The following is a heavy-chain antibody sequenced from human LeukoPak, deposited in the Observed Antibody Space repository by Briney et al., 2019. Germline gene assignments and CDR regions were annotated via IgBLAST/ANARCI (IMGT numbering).Heavy chain of an antibody. CDR2: IKQDGSEK. D-gene: IGHD3-16*01. V-gene: IGHV3-7*03. J-gene: IGHJ4*02. Sequence: GGSLRLPCVASGFSFSSYWMSWVRQAPGKGLEWVANIKQDGSEKHYVDSVKGRFTISRDNAKNSLYLQMNSLRAEDTALYYCARDFVGGVQDYWGQGTLVTVSS. CDR3: ARDFVGGVQDY. CDR1: GFSFSSYW.